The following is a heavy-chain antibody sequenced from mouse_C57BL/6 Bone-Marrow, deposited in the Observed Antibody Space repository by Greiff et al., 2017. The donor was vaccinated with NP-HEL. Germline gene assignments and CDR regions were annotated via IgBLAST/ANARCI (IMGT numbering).Heavy chain of an antibody. V-gene: IGHV5-2*01. CDR1: EYEFPSHD. CDR3: AIYYDYDDWYFDV. D-gene: IGHD2-4*01. Sequence: EVMLVESGGGLVQPGESLKLSCESNEYEFPSHDMSWVRKTPEKRLELVAAINSDGGSTYYPDTMERRFIISRDNTKKTLYLQMSSLRSEDSVLYYCAIYYDYDDWYFDVWGTGTTVTVSS. J-gene: IGHJ1*03. CDR2: INSDGGST.